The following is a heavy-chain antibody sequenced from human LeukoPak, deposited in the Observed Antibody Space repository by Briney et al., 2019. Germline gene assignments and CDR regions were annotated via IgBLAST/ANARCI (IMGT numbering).Heavy chain of an antibody. CDR2: IASDGSHT. J-gene: IGHJ3*02. D-gene: IGHD3-10*01. CDR1: GFTFSTYF. V-gene: IGHV3-30-3*01. CDR3: ARERQDTIVHSGAFDI. Sequence: GRSLRLSCAASGFTFSTYFMHWVRQAPGKGLECVAVIASDGSHTFYVESVKGRFTISRDNSKNTLYLQMNSLRAEDTAVYFCARERQDTIVHSGAFDIWGQGTMVTVSS.